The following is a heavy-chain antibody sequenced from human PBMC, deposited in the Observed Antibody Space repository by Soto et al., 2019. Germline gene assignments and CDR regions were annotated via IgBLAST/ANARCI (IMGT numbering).Heavy chain of an antibody. D-gene: IGHD1-26*01. CDR1: GGSISSSSYY. CDR3: ARQYFSGSLDWYFDL. CDR2: IYYSGST. J-gene: IGHJ2*01. Sequence: SETLSLTCTVSGGSISSSSYYWGWIRQPPGKGLEWIGSIYYSGSTYYNPSLKSRVTISVDTSKNQFSQKLGSVTAADTAVYYCARQYFSGSLDWYFDLWGRGTLVTVSS. V-gene: IGHV4-39*01.